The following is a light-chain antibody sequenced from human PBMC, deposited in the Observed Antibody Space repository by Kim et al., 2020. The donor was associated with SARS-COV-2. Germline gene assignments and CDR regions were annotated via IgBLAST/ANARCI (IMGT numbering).Light chain of an antibody. J-gene: IGKJ1*01. CDR1: QDISRY. Sequence: DIQMTQSPSSLSASVGDRVTITCRASQDISRYLNWYQQKPGKAPKLLIYTASSLQSGVPSRFTGSGSETDFTLTISSLQPEDFATYYYQQTYSAYRTFGQGTKVDIK. CDR2: TAS. CDR3: QQTYSAYRT. V-gene: IGKV1-39*01.